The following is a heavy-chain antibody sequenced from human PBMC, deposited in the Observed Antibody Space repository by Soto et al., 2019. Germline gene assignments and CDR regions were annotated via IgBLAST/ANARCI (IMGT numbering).Heavy chain of an antibody. J-gene: IGHJ4*02. CDR2: ISGSGAST. Sequence: EMQLLESGGGLVQPGGSLRLSCAASGFTFSNFAMSWVHQAPGKGLEWVSLISGSGASTSYADSVKGRFTVSRDNSKNTLYLQMNTLRADDTAVYYCAIDRSYSSDWAVTPFDYWGQGTLVTVSS. D-gene: IGHD6-19*01. CDR1: GFTFSNFA. CDR3: AIDRSYSSDWAVTPFDY. V-gene: IGHV3-23*01.